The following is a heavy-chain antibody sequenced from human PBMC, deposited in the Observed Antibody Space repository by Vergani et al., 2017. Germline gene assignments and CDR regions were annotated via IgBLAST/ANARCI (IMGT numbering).Heavy chain of an antibody. CDR1: GYSFTSYW. Sequence: EVQLVQSGAEVKMPGASLKISCKVSGYSFTSYWIGWVRQMPGKGLEWMGIIYPGDSDTRYSPSFHGQVTISADKSISTAYLQWSSLKASDTAMYYCARLAPSDGPQHFDYWGQGTLVTVSS. J-gene: IGHJ4*02. CDR2: IYPGDSDT. CDR3: ARLAPSDGPQHFDY. V-gene: IGHV5-51*03. D-gene: IGHD5-24*01.